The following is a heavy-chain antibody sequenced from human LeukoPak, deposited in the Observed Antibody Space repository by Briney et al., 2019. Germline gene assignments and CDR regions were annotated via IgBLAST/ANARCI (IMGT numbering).Heavy chain of an antibody. CDR2: IWYDGSNK. Sequence: PGGSLRLSCAAPGFTFSSYGMHWVRQAPGKGLEGVAVIWYDGSNKYYADSVKGRFTISRDNSNNPLYLQMNSLRAEDTAVYYCAKESWFGELSLDYWGKGTLVTVSS. CDR3: AKESWFGELSLDY. V-gene: IGHV3-33*06. CDR1: GFTFSSYG. J-gene: IGHJ4*02. D-gene: IGHD3-10*01.